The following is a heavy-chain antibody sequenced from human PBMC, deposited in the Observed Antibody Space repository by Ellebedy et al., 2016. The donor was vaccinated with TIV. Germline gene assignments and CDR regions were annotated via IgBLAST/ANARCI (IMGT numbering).Heavy chain of an antibody. CDR3: VRDQQLDVYWYFDL. V-gene: IGHV3-33*01. D-gene: IGHD6-13*01. J-gene: IGHJ2*01. Sequence: GGSLRLSCEASGVIFSNYGMHWVRQAPGKGLEWVAVMWYDGTTKYYAESVKGRFTISRDISKNTLYLQMNSLRVEDTAVYYCVRDQQLDVYWYFDLWGRGTLVTVSS. CDR2: MWYDGTTK. CDR1: GVIFSNYG.